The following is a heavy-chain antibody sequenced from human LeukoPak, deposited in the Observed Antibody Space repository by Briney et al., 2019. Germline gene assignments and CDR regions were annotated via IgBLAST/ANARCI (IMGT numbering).Heavy chain of an antibody. CDR1: GFTFSEYY. CDR2: ISSSSSYT. CDR3: ARDQGYSSGWYGQGYFDY. D-gene: IGHD6-19*01. Sequence: GGSLRLSCAASGFTFSEYYMSWIRQAPGKGLEWVSYISSSSSYTNYADSVKGRFTISRDNAKNSLYLQMNSLRAEDTAVYYCARDQGYSSGWYGQGYFDYWGQGTLVTVSS. V-gene: IGHV3-11*06. J-gene: IGHJ4*02.